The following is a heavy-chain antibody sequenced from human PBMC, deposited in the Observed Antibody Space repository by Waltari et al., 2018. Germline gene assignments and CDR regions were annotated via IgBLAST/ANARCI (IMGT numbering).Heavy chain of an antibody. J-gene: IGHJ3*02. CDR3: ARGGYSYGSADAFDI. CDR1: GGTFSSYA. D-gene: IGHD5-18*01. Sequence: QVQLVQSGAEVKKPGSSVKVSCKASGGTFSSYAISWVRQAPGQGLEWRGGIIPIFGTANYAQNFQGRVTITMDETTSTAYMELSSLRSEDTAVYYCARGGYSYGSADAFDIWGQGTMVTVSS. CDR2: IIPIFGTA. V-gene: IGHV1-69*05.